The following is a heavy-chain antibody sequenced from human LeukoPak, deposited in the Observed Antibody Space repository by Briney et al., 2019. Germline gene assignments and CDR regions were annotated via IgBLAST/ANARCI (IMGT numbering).Heavy chain of an antibody. CDR1: GGSISRSSYY. D-gene: IGHD3-22*01. CDR2: IYYSGST. CDR3: ASLYYYYDSSGYRFFDY. J-gene: IGHJ4*02. V-gene: IGHV4-39*07. Sequence: SETLSLTCTVSGGSISRSSYYWGWIRQPPGKGLEWIGSIYYSGSTYYNPSLKSRVTISVDTSKNQFSLKLSSVTAADTAVYYCASLYYYYDSSGYRFFDYWGQGTLVTVSS.